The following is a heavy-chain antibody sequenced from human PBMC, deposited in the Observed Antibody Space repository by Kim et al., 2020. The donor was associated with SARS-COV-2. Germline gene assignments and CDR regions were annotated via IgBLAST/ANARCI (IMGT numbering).Heavy chain of an antibody. CDR2: INPSGGST. J-gene: IGHJ4*02. CDR1: GYTFTSYY. Sequence: ASVKVSCKASGYTFTSYYMHWVRQAPGQGLEWMGIINPSGGSTSYAQKFQGRVTMTRDTSTSTVYMELSSLRSEDTAVYYCARGAADRYSSSWYPYFDYWGQGTLVTVSS. D-gene: IGHD6-13*01. CDR3: ARGAADRYSSSWYPYFDY. V-gene: IGHV1-46*01.